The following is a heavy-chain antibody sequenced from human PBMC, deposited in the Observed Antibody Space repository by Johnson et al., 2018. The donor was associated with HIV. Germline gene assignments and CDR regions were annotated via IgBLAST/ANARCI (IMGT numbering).Heavy chain of an antibody. Sequence: VQLVESGGGLVKPGGSLRLSCAASVFTFNYAWMTWVRQAPGKGLEWVGRVKSKANGGTIDYAAPVKGRFTISRDDSKNTLYLQMDSLKTEDTAVYYCTTARNRLWSSSGWTGFWAFDIWGQGTMVTVSS. J-gene: IGHJ3*02. D-gene: IGHD6-19*01. V-gene: IGHV3-15*01. CDR2: VKSKANGGTI. CDR3: TTARNRLWSSSGWTGFWAFDI. CDR1: VFTFNYAW.